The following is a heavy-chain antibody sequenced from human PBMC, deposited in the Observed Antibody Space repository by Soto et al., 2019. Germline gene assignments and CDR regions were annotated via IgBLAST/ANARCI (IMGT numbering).Heavy chain of an antibody. J-gene: IGHJ6*02. CDR3: ARGEPGGYYYYYYGMDV. V-gene: IGHV1-2*04. CDR2: INPNSGGT. Sequence: ASVKVSFKASGYTFTGYYMHWVRQAPGQGLEWMGWINPNSGGTNYAQKFQGWVTMTRDTSISTAYMELSRLRSDDTAVYYCARGEPGGYYYYYYGMDVWGQGTTVTVSS. D-gene: IGHD2-2*01. CDR1: GYTFTGYY.